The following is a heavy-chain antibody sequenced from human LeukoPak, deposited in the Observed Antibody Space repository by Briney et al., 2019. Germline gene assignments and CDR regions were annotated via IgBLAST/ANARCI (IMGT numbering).Heavy chain of an antibody. D-gene: IGHD5-18*01. CDR2: ISGSGGST. CDR3: AKGLSLWFHPYDAFDI. J-gene: IGHJ3*02. V-gene: IGHV3-23*01. Sequence: GGSLRLSCAASGFTFSSYSMYWVRQAPGKGLEWVSAISGSGGSTYYADSVKGRFTISRDNSKNTLYLQMNSLRAEDTAVYYCAKGLSLWFHPYDAFDIWGQGTMVTVSS. CDR1: GFTFSSYS.